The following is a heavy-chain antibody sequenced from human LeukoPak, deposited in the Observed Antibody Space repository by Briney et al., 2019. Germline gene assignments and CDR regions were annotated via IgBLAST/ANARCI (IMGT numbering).Heavy chain of an antibody. CDR2: IWSDGTHE. Sequence: GGSLRLSCAASGFMFSSYGMHWVRQSPGKGLEWVALIWSDGTHETYADSGKGRFTISRDNSKNTLYLQMDSLRAEDTAVFFCAREGGSGTYSGNFDYWGQGTLVTVSS. CDR1: GFMFSSYG. D-gene: IGHD3-10*01. J-gene: IGHJ4*02. CDR3: AREGGSGTYSGNFDY. V-gene: IGHV3-33*01.